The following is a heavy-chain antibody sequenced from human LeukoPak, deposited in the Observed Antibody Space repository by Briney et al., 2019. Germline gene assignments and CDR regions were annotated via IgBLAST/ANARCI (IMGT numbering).Heavy chain of an antibody. Sequence: GGSLRLSCAASGLTFSSYGMHWVRQAPGKWLEWVAVISYDGSNKYYADFVKGRFTISRDNSKNTLYLQMNSLRAEDTAVYYCVRDPRPFGCSSDSCPRYYFDYWGQGTLVTVSS. D-gene: IGHD2-2*01. CDR1: GLTFSSYG. V-gene: IGHV3-30*03. CDR2: ISYDGSNK. CDR3: VRDPRPFGCSSDSCPRYYFDY. J-gene: IGHJ4*02.